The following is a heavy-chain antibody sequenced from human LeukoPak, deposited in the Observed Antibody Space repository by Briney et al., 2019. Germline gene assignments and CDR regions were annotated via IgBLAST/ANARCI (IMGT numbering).Heavy chain of an antibody. CDR2: IYYSGST. J-gene: IGHJ5*02. CDR3: ARESGGSGSYGGDWFDP. V-gene: IGHV4-61*01. CDR1: GGSVSSGSYY. Sequence: SETLSLTCTVSGGSVSSGSYYWSWIRQPPGKGLEWLGYIYYSGSTNYNPSLKSRVTISVDTSKNQFSLKLSSVTAADTAVYYCARESGGSGSYGGDWFDPWGQGTLVTVSS. D-gene: IGHD1-26*01.